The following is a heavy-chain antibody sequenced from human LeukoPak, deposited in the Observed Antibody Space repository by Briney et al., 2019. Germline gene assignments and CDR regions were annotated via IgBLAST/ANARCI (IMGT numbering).Heavy chain of an antibody. D-gene: IGHD5-12*01. CDR2: IIPVFGTA. CDR1: GGSISSHP. CDR3: ATGDSGRGPFDY. Sequence: SVKVSCKASGGSISSHPVSWVRQAPGQGLEWMGGIIPVFGTADYAQKFQGRITITADTSTSTVFMEWSSLRIDDTAVYFCATGDSGRGPFDYWGQGTQVTV. V-gene: IGHV1-69*06. J-gene: IGHJ4*02.